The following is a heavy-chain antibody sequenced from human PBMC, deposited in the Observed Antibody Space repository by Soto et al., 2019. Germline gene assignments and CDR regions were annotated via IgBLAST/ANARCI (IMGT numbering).Heavy chain of an antibody. Sequence: PSETLSLTCTVSGGSISSSSYYWGWIRQPPGKGLEWIGSIYYSGSTYYNPSLKSRVTISVDTSKNQFSLKLSSVTAADTAVYYCARGVVVVAAKPKYFDYWGQGTLVTVSS. V-gene: IGHV4-39*01. CDR2: IYYSGST. CDR1: GGSISSSSYY. CDR3: ARGVVVVAAKPKYFDY. J-gene: IGHJ4*02. D-gene: IGHD2-15*01.